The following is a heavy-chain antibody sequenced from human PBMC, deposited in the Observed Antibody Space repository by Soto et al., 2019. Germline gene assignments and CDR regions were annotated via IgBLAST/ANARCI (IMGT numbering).Heavy chain of an antibody. CDR2: ISYDGSNK. CDR3: AKESGYYDSSGYYPGPFDY. Sequence: GGSLRLSCAASGFTFSSYGMHWVRQAPGKGLEWVAVISYDGSNKYYADSVKGRFTISRDNSKNTLYLQMNSLRAEDTAVYYCAKESGYYDSSGYYPGPFDYWGQGTLVTVSS. CDR1: GFTFSSYG. D-gene: IGHD3-22*01. J-gene: IGHJ4*02. V-gene: IGHV3-30*18.